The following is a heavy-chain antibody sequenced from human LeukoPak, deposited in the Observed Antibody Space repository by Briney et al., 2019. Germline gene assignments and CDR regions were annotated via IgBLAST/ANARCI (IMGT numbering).Heavy chain of an antibody. D-gene: IGHD6-13*01. V-gene: IGHV3-9*01. CDR3: AKDASPFIASSVSGGFDY. CDR2: ISWNSGSI. CDR1: GFTFDDYA. J-gene: IGHJ4*02. Sequence: PGGSLRLSCAASGFTFDDYAMHGVRQAPGKGLEWVSGISWNSGSIGYADSVKGRFTISRDNAKNSLYLQMNSLRAEDTALYYCAKDASPFIASSVSGGFDYWGQGTLVTVSS.